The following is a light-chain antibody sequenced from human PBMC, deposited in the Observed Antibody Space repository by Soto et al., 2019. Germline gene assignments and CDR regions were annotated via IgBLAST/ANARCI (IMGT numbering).Light chain of an antibody. CDR3: QQSYSTLWT. J-gene: IGKJ1*01. CDR1: QSISSY. V-gene: IGKV1-39*01. Sequence: DIQMTQSPSSLSTSVGDRVIITCRASQSISSYLNWYQQNPGKAPKVLIYAASTLQTGVPSRFSGSGSGTDFTLTISSLQPEDFATYYCQQSYSTLWTFGQGTKVEIK. CDR2: AAS.